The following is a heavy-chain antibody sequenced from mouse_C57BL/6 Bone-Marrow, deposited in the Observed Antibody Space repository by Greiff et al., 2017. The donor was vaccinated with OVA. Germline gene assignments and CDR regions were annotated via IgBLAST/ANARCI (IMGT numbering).Heavy chain of an antibody. J-gene: IGHJ2*01. Sequence: DVMLVESGGDLVKPGGSLKLSCAASGFTFSSYGMSWVRQTPDKRLEWVATISSGGSYTSYPDRVKGRFTISRAHAKNTLYLQMSSLKSEDTAMYYCARHPFYYYGSSPVDYWGQGTTLTVSS. D-gene: IGHD1-1*01. CDR3: ARHPFYYYGSSPVDY. CDR1: GFTFSSYG. CDR2: ISSGGSYT. V-gene: IGHV5-6*02.